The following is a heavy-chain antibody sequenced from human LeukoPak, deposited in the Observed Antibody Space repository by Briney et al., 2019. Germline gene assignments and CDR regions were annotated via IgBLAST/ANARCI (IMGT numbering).Heavy chain of an antibody. CDR3: ASGDYGGFDY. V-gene: IGHV3-53*01. CDR1: GFNVSNNY. J-gene: IGHJ4*02. CDR2: IYSGGST. Sequence: GGSLRLSCAASGFNVSNNYMSWVRQAPGKGLEWFSVIYSGGSTYYADSVRGRFTISRDNSKNTLYLQMDNLRAEDTAVYYCASGDYGGFDYWGQGTLVTVSS. D-gene: IGHD4-23*01.